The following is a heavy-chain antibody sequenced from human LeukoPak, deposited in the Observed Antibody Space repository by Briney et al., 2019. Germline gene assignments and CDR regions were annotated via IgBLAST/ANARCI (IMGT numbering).Heavy chain of an antibody. CDR3: ARSSYSSSSSV. CDR1: GFTFSGFW. J-gene: IGHJ3*01. D-gene: IGHD6-6*01. Sequence: PGGSLRLSCAVSGFTFSGFWMSWSRQAPGKGLEWVASINSDGSEGYYADVVKGRFTISRDNAKNSLYLQINSLRAEGTAVYYCARSSYSSSSSVRGQGTMVTVSS. V-gene: IGHV3-7*03. CDR2: INSDGSEG.